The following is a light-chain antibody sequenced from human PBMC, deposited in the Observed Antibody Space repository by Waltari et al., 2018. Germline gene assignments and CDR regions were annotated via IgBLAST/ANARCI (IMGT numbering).Light chain of an antibody. CDR1: QSIFYSSDNKNY. V-gene: IGKV4-1*01. CDR3: HQYYDTLWT. Sequence: DIVITPSPASLAVSLGERATIKCKSSQSIFYSSDNKNYLGWYQQKPGQAPKLLIYWASAREPGVPDRFSGSGSGTDFTLTITSVQAEDVAVYYCHQYYDTLWTFGQGTTVEIK. CDR2: WAS. J-gene: IGKJ1*01.